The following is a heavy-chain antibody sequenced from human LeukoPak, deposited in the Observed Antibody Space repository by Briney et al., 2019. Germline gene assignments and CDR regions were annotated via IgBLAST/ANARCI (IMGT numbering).Heavy chain of an antibody. CDR2: IIPIFGTA. CDR3: AREGPITTRYDY. CDR1: GGTLSSYA. V-gene: IGHV1-69*13. Sequence: ASVKVSCKASGGTLSSYAISWVRQAPGQGLEWMGGIIPIFGTANYAQKFQGRVTITADESTSTAYMELSSLRSEDTAVYYCAREGPITTRYDYWGQGTLVTVSS. D-gene: IGHD3-3*01. J-gene: IGHJ4*02.